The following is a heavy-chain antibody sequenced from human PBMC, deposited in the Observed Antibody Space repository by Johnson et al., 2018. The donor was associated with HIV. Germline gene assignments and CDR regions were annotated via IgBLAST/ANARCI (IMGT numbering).Heavy chain of an antibody. J-gene: IGHJ3*02. Sequence: VQLVESGGGLVKPGASLRLSCAASGFTFSNAWMSWVRQAPGKGLEWVGRIKSKTDGGTTDYAAPVKVRFTISRDVSKNTLYLQMNSLKTEDTAVYYCTTETYYYDSSGYYYGHAFDIWGQGTMVTVSS. CDR2: IKSKTDGGTT. CDR3: TTETYYYDSSGYYYGHAFDI. D-gene: IGHD3-22*01. CDR1: GFTFSNAW. V-gene: IGHV3-15*01.